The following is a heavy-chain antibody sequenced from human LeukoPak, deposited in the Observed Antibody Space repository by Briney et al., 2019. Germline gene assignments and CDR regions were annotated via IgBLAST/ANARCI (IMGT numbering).Heavy chain of an antibody. CDR2: ISGSGGST. CDR1: GFTFSSYA. J-gene: IGHJ1*01. Sequence: GGSLRLSCAVSGFTFSSYAMSWVRQAPGKGLEWVSAISGSGGSTYYADSVKGRFTISRDNSKNTLYLQMNSLRAEDTAVYYCAKDDYDILTGSFQHWGQGTLVTVSS. CDR3: AKDDYDILTGSFQH. V-gene: IGHV3-23*01. D-gene: IGHD3-9*01.